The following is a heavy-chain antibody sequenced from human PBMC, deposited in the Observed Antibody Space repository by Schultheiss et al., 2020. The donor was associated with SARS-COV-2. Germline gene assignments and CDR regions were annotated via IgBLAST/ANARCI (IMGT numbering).Heavy chain of an antibody. CDR1: GGSFSGYY. CDR2: INHSGST. D-gene: IGHD5-18*01. J-gene: IGHJ4*02. V-gene: IGHV4-34*01. CDR3: ARADPRVGYSYGIFDY. Sequence: SQTLSLTCAVYGGSFSGYYWSWIRQPPGKGLEWIGEINHSGSTNYNPSLKSRVTISVDTSKNQFSLKLSSVTAADTAVYYCARADPRVGYSYGIFDYWGQGTLVTVSS.